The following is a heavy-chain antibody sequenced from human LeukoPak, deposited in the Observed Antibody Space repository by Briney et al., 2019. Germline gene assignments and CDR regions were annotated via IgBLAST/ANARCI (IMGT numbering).Heavy chain of an antibody. J-gene: IGHJ4*02. Sequence: SETLSLTCAVYSGSFSGYYWSWIRQPPGKGLEWIGEINHSGSTNYNPSLKSRVTISVDTSKNQFSLKLSSVTAADTAVYYCARVVLYCSSTSCPALDYWGQGTLVTVSS. D-gene: IGHD2-2*01. V-gene: IGHV4-34*01. CDR1: SGSFSGYY. CDR2: INHSGST. CDR3: ARVVLYCSSTSCPALDY.